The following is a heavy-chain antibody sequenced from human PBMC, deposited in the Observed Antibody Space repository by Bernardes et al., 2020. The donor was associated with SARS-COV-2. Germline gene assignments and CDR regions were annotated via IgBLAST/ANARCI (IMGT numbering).Heavy chain of an antibody. Sequence: GGSLRLSCAASGFTLSDHYMDWVRPAPGKGLEWVGRTRNKTNNYTTEYAASVKGRFTISRDESKNSLYLQMNSLRTEDTAVYYCTRASGGGYSPLDYWGQGTLVTVSS. J-gene: IGHJ4*02. D-gene: IGHD1-26*01. CDR1: GFTLSDHY. CDR2: TRNKTNNYTT. V-gene: IGHV3-72*01. CDR3: TRASGGGYSPLDY.